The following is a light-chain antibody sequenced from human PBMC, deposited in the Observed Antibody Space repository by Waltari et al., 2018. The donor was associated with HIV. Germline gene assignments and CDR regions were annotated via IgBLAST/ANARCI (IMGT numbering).Light chain of an antibody. Sequence: SSELTPPPSVSVSPGQPATIPCSGDQLGSKFVSWYKQRPGQPPAVVIFQDGTRPSGISERISGSNSGNTATLTIRGTQAIDEADYYCQAWDTSAYVLFGGGTKLTVL. V-gene: IGLV3-1*01. CDR1: QLGSKF. CDR3: QAWDTSAYVL. CDR2: QDG. J-gene: IGLJ2*01.